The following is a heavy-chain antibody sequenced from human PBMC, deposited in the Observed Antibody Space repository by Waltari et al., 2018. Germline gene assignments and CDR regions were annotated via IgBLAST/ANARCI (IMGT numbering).Heavy chain of an antibody. CDR2: ISSSSSAI. D-gene: IGHD2-21*01. CDR1: AFTFNIYT. Sequence: EVHLVESGGGFVQPGGSLRLSCAASAFTFNIYTMSWVRQAPGKGLEWIAYISSSSSAIYPADSVEGRFTSSRDNAKNSLYLQMSSLRAEDTAVYYCARHLRPYCVGDCYSGLAYWGQGTLVTVSS. V-gene: IGHV3-48*04. CDR3: ARHLRPYCVGDCYSGLAY. J-gene: IGHJ4*02.